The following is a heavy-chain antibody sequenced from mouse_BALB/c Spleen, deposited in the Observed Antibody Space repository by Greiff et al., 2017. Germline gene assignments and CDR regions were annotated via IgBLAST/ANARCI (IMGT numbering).Heavy chain of an antibody. CDR2: IDPETGGT. J-gene: IGHJ1*01. CDR3: TRDYYGSSYRYFDV. V-gene: IGHV1-15*01. Sequence: QVQLQQSGAELVRPGASVTLSCKASGYTFTDYEMHWVKQTPVHGLEWIGAIDPETGGTAYNQKFKGKATLTADKSSSTAYMELRSLTSEDSAVYYCTRDYYGSSYRYFDVWGAGTTVTVSS. CDR1: GYTFTDYE. D-gene: IGHD1-1*01.